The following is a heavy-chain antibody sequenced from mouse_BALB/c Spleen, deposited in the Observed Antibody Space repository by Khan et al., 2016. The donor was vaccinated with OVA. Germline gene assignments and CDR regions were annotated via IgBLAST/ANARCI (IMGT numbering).Heavy chain of an antibody. CDR2: ISYSGNT. Sequence: EVQLQESGPGLVKPSQSLSLTCTVTGYSITTYYAWNWIRQFPGNKLEWMGFISYSGNTKYNPSLKSRISITRDTSKNQFFLQLKSVTTEDTARYDCARVYGGDFDYWGQGTTLTVSS. D-gene: IGHD1-1*01. CDR1: GYSITTYYA. V-gene: IGHV3-2*02. CDR3: ARVYGGDFDY. J-gene: IGHJ2*01.